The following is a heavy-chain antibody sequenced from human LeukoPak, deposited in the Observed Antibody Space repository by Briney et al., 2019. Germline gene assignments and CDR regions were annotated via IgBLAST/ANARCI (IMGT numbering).Heavy chain of an antibody. J-gene: IGHJ4*02. CDR2: ILYDGSNK. Sequence: GGSLRLSCAASGFTFSSYAMHWVRQAPGKGLEWVAVILYDGSNKYYADSVKGRFTISRDNSKNTLYLQMNSLRAEDTAVYYCARESPAKFLEWLPCFDYWGQGTLVTVSS. V-gene: IGHV3-30-3*01. CDR3: ARESPAKFLEWLPCFDY. D-gene: IGHD3-3*01. CDR1: GFTFSSYA.